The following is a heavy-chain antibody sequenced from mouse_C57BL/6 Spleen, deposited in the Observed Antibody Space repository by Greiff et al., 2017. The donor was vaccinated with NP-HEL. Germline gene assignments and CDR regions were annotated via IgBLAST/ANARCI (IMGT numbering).Heavy chain of an antibody. CDR3: ARRGLTGPYYFDY. V-gene: IGHV1-63*01. CDR2: IYPGGGYT. CDR1: GYTFTNYW. J-gene: IGHJ2*01. Sequence: VKLVESGAELVRPGTSVKMSCKASGYTFTNYWIGWAKQRPGHGLEWIGDIYPGGGYTNYNEKFKGKATLTADKSSSTAYMQFSSLTSEDSAIYYCARRGLTGPYYFDYWGQGTTLTVSS. D-gene: IGHD4-1*01.